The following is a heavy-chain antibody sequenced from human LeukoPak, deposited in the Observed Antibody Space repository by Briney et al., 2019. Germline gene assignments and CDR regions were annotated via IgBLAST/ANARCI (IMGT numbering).Heavy chain of an antibody. D-gene: IGHD4-17*01. CDR3: ARTFYGDYPRRSYYYYMDV. CDR1: GGSISSGSYY. Sequence: SQTLSLTCTVSGGSISSGSYYWSWIRRPAGKGLEWIGRIYTSGSTNYNPSLKSRVTISVDTSKNQFSLKLSSVTAADTAVYYCARTFYGDYPRRSYYYYMDVWGKGTTVTISS. CDR2: IYTSGST. V-gene: IGHV4-61*02. J-gene: IGHJ6*03.